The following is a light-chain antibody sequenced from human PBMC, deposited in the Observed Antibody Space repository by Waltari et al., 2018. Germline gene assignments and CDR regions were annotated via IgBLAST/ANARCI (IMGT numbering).Light chain of an antibody. CDR2: DVT. V-gene: IGLV2-8*01. CDR1: SSDVGGFDS. J-gene: IGLJ1*01. CDR3: CSYSGTNSNYV. Sequence: QSALTQPPSASGSPGQSVTISCTGTSSDVGGFDSVSWYPQHPGKAPKLIIYDVTKRPSGVPDRFSGSKSANTASLTVSGLLAEDEADYYCCSYSGTNSNYVFGTGTKVTVL.